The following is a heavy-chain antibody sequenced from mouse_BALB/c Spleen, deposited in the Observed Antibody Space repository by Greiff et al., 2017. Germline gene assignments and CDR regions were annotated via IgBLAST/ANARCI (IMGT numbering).Heavy chain of an antibody. Sequence: DVQLQESGPGLVKPSQSLSLTCTVTGYSITSDYAWNWIRQFPGNKLEWMGYISYSGSTSYNPSLKSRISITRDTSKNQFFLQLNSVTTEDTATYYCATGREVAWFAYWGQGTLVTVSA. D-gene: IGHD4-1*01. J-gene: IGHJ3*01. CDR3: ATGREVAWFAY. CDR2: ISYSGST. V-gene: IGHV3-2*02. CDR1: GYSITSDYA.